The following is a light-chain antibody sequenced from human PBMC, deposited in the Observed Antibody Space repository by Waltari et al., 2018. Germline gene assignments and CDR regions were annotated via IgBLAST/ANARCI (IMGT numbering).Light chain of an antibody. CDR1: RSNIGSNY. V-gene: IGLV1-47*01. Sequence: QSVLTQPPSASGTPGQRVTISCSGSRSNIGSNYVYWYQQLPGTAPKLLIYRNNQRPLGVPDRFSGSKSGTSASLAISGLRSEDEADYYCAAWDDSLSGRVFGGGTKLTVL. CDR2: RNN. J-gene: IGLJ3*02. CDR3: AAWDDSLSGRV.